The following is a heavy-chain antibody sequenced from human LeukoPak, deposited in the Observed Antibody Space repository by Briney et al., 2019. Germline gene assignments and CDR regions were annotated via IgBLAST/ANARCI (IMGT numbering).Heavy chain of an antibody. D-gene: IGHD3-10*01. CDR2: TSFDGDMR. Sequence: GGSLRLSCAASGFTFSSYGMHWVRQLPGKGLHWVAFTSFDGDMRFYGDSVRRRFTVSRDNSKNSVYLQMDSLRVEDTAVYYCARGPPYGSRSDFLDYWGQGTLVTVSS. J-gene: IGHJ4*02. CDR3: ARGPPYGSRSDFLDY. V-gene: IGHV3-30-3*01. CDR1: GFTFSSYG.